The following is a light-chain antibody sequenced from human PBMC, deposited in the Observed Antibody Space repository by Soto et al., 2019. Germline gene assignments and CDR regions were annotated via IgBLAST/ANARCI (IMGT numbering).Light chain of an antibody. V-gene: IGKV1-5*01. Sequence: DIQVTQSPSTLSASVGDRVTITCRASQPVGDSLAWFQQTPGKAPKPLIYDASTLKTGVPSRFSGSGSGSEFNFTITGLQPDDFATYFCQQYNTYSTFGQGTRLEIK. J-gene: IGKJ5*01. CDR1: QPVGDS. CDR2: DAS. CDR3: QQYNTYST.